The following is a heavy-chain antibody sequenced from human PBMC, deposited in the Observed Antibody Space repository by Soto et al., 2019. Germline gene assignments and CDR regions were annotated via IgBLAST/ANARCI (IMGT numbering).Heavy chain of an antibody. CDR1: GFTFSDYY. D-gene: IGHD6-13*01. V-gene: IGHV3-11*06. CDR2: ISSSSSYT. CDR3: AHFPTYSSSWYIL. J-gene: IGHJ4*02. Sequence: PGGSLRLSCAASGFTFSDYYMSWIRQAPGKGLEWVSYISSSSSYTNYADSVKGRFTISRDNAKNSLYLQMNSLRAEDTAVYYCAHFPTYSSSWYILWGQGTLVTVSS.